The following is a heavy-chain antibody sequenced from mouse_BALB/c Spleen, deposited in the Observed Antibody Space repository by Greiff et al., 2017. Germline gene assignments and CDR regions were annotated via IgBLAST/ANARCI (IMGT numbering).Heavy chain of an antibody. D-gene: IGHD1-1*01. CDR3: ARGGTTVLYFDY. CDR1: GFTFSDYY. V-gene: IGHV5-4*02. Sequence: EVKVEESGGGLVKPGGSLKLSCAASGFTFSDYYMYWVRQTPEKRLEWVATISDGGSYTYYPDSVKGRFTISRDNAKNNLYLQMSSLKSEDTAMYYCARGGTTVLYFDYWGQGTTLTVSS. J-gene: IGHJ2*01. CDR2: ISDGGSYT.